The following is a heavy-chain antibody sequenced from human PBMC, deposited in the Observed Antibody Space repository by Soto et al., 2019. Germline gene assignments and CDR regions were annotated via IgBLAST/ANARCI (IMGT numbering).Heavy chain of an antibody. CDR3: ANDLSIAARLNYYYGMDV. Sequence: EVQLVESGGGLVQPGRSLRLSCAASGFTFVDYAMHWVRQAPGNGLEWVSGISWTSGSIGYADSVKGRFTISRDNAKNSMYLQMNSLSAEDKALYYCANDLSIAARLNYYYGMDVWGQGTTVTVSS. V-gene: IGHV3-9*01. D-gene: IGHD6-6*01. J-gene: IGHJ6*02. CDR1: GFTFVDYA. CDR2: ISWTSGSI.